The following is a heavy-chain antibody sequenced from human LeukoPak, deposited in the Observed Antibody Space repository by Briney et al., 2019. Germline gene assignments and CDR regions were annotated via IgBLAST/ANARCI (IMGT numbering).Heavy chain of an antibody. D-gene: IGHD6-19*01. V-gene: IGHV4-34*01. Sequence: SETLSLTCAVYRGSFSGYYWSWIRQPPGKGLEWIGEINHSGSTNYNPSLKSRVTISVDTSKNQFSLKLSSVTAADTAVYYCASISGWYEDYWGQGTLVTVSS. CDR2: INHSGST. CDR1: RGSFSGYY. CDR3: ASISGWYEDY. J-gene: IGHJ4*02.